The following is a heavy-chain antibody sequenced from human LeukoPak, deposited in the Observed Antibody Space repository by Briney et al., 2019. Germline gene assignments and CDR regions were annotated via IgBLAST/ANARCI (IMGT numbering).Heavy chain of an antibody. CDR3: ARDRLTYYFDY. J-gene: IGHJ4*02. Sequence: SETLSLTCTVSGGSISSYYWSWIRQPPGKGLEWIGYIYYSGSTNYNPSLKSRVTISVDTSKNQFSLKLSSVTAADTAVYYCARDRLTYYFDYWGQRTLVTVSS. V-gene: IGHV4-59*01. CDR2: IYYSGST. CDR1: GGSISSYY. D-gene: IGHD3-16*01.